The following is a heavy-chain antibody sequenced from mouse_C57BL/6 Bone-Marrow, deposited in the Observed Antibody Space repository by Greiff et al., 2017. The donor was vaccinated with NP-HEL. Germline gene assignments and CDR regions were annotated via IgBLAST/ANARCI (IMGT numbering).Heavy chain of an antibody. CDR3: ARGGLGQGWFAY. CDR2: IYPRSGNT. D-gene: IGHD4-1*01. V-gene: IGHV1-81*01. J-gene: IGHJ3*01. Sequence: QVQLQQSGAELARPGASVKLSCKASGYTFTSYGISWVKQRTGQGLEWIGEIYPRSGNTYYNEKFKGKTTLTADKSSSTAYMELRSLTSEDSAVYFCARGGLGQGWFAYWGQGTLVTVSA. CDR1: GYTFTSYG.